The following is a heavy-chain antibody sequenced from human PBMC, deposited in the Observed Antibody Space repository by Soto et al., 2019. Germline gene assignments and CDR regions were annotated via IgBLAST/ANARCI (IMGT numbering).Heavy chain of an antibody. CDR3: ARDSYDILGGMDV. J-gene: IGHJ6*02. D-gene: IGHD3-9*01. CDR1: GGSISSYY. Sequence: PSETLSLTCTVSGGSISSYYWSWIRQPPGKGLEWIGYIYYSGSTNYNPSLKSRVTISVDTSKNQFSLKLSSVTAADTAVYYCARDSYDILGGMDVWGQGTTVTVSS. CDR2: IYYSGST. V-gene: IGHV4-59*01.